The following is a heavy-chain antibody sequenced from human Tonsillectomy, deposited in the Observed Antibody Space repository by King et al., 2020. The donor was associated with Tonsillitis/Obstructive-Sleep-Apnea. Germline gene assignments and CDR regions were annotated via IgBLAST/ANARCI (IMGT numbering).Heavy chain of an antibody. CDR1: GYTFTGYH. J-gene: IGHJ5*02. D-gene: IGHD4-11*01. CDR2: MNPNSGAT. Sequence: VQLVESGVEVKKPGASVKVSCKASGYTFTGYHIHWVRQAPGQGLEWMGWMNPNSGATNYAQKFQGRVTMTRDTSINTAYMELSRLRSDDTAVYYCEREVTVTTPIQFDPWGQGTLVTASS. CDR3: EREVTVTTPIQFDP. V-gene: IGHV1-2*02.